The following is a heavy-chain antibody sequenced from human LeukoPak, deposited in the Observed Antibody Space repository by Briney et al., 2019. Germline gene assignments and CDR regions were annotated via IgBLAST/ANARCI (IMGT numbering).Heavy chain of an antibody. CDR2: IIPIFGTA. CDR1: GGTFSSYA. CDR3: ARGRGSSNHYLDYMDV. Sequence: GASVKVSCKASGGTFSSYAISWVRQAPGQVLEWMGGIIPIFGTANYAQKFQGRVTITADKSTSTAYMELSSLRSEDTAVYYCARGRGSSNHYLDYMDVCGKGTTVTVSS. D-gene: IGHD6-13*01. J-gene: IGHJ6*03. V-gene: IGHV1-69*06.